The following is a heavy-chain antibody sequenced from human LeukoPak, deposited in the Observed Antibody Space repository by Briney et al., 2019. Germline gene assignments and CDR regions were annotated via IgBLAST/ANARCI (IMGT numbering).Heavy chain of an antibody. CDR1: GFTFSSYA. Sequence: GGSLRLSCSASGFTFSSYAMHWVRQAPGKGLEYVSAISSNGGSTCYADSMKGRFTISRDNSKNTLYLQMSSLRAEDTAVYYCARGGYNYAPNFDYWGQGTLVTVSS. CDR2: ISSNGGST. CDR3: ARGGYNYAPNFDY. V-gene: IGHV3-64D*06. D-gene: IGHD5-18*01. J-gene: IGHJ4*02.